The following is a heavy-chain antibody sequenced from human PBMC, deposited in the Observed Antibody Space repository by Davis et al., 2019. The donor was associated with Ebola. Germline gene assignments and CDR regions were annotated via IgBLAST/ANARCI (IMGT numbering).Heavy chain of an antibody. CDR2: ISAYTGNT. CDR3: ASGLGYSGYEPFDN. Sequence: ASVKVSCKASGYTFTSYGITWVRQAPGQGLEWMGWISAYTGNTHYAQRLQGRVTMTTDTSTSTAYMELRSLRSDDTAVYYCASGLGYSGYEPFDNWGQGTLVTVSS. V-gene: IGHV1-18*01. D-gene: IGHD5-12*01. CDR1: GYTFTSYG. J-gene: IGHJ4*02.